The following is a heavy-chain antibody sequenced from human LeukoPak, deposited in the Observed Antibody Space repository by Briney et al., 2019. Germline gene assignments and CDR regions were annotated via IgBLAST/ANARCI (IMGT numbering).Heavy chain of an antibody. Sequence: SVKVSCKASGYTFTDYYIHWVRQAPGQGLEWMGGIIPIFGRANYAQKFQGRVTITADDSTSTAYMELSSLRSEYTAVYYCADLVYCSSSSCYEPFNQTWGQGTLVTVSP. CDR2: IIPIFGRA. D-gene: IGHD2-2*01. V-gene: IGHV1-69*13. J-gene: IGHJ4*02. CDR1: GYTFTDYY. CDR3: ADLVYCSSSSCYEPFNQT.